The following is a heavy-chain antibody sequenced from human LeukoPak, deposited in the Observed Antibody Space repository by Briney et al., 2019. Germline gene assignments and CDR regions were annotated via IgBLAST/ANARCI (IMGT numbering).Heavy chain of an antibody. D-gene: IGHD3-3*01. V-gene: IGHV4-4*07. CDR3: ARDEAYYDFWSGSPPSNWFDP. CDR2: IYTSGST. J-gene: IGHJ5*02. Sequence: SETLSLTCTVSGGSISSYYWIWIRQPAGKGLEWIGRIYTSGSTNYNPSLKSRVTMSVDTFKHQFSLTLSSVTAADTAVYYCARDEAYYDFWSGSPPSNWFDPWGQGTLVTVSS. CDR1: GGSISSYY.